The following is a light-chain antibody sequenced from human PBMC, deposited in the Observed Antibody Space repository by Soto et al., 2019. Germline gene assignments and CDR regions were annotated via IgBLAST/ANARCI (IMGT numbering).Light chain of an antibody. CDR1: QSVSGY. V-gene: IGKV3-11*01. CDR2: DAS. J-gene: IGKJ4*01. CDR3: QQRSNWPLA. Sequence: EIVLTQSPATLSLSPGERATLSCRASQSVSGYLAWYQQKPGQAPRLLIYDASNRATGIAARFSGSGSETDFTLTISSLEPEDLAVYYCQQRSNWPLAFGGGTKVEIK.